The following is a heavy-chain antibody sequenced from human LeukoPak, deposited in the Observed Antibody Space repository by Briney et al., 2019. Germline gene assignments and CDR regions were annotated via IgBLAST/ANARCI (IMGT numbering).Heavy chain of an antibody. J-gene: IGHJ4*02. V-gene: IGHV4-59*08. CDR3: ARHGRSIEWAVLGQRFFFDY. CDR1: GGSISSYY. D-gene: IGHD3-3*01. Sequence: PSETLSLTCTVSGGSISSYYWSWIRQPPGKGLEWIGYIYYSGSTNYNPSLKSRVTMSVDTSKNQFSLKLSSVTAADTAVYYCARHGRSIEWAVLGQRFFFDYWGQGTLVTVSS. CDR2: IYYSGST.